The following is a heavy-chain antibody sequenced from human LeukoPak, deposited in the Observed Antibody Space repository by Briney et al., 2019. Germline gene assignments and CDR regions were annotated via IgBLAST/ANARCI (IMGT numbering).Heavy chain of an antibody. CDR1: GFTVSSNY. CDR3: ARQSSRLTIFDY. D-gene: IGHD4/OR15-4a*01. Sequence: GGSLRLSCAASGFTVSSNYMSWVRQAPGKGLEWVSALYSGSTTYYADSVKGRFTISTDNSKNTLYLQMNSLRGEDTAVYYCARQSSRLTIFDYWGQGTLVTVSS. CDR2: LYSGSTT. J-gene: IGHJ4*02. V-gene: IGHV3-53*01.